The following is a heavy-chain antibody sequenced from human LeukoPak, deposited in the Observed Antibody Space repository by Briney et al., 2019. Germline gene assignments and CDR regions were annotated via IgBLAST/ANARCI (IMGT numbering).Heavy chain of an antibody. D-gene: IGHD3-22*01. CDR2: VKKEGREGSEA. CDR1: GFTISSYW. V-gene: IGHV3-7*01. Sequence: GGSLRLSCAASGFTISSYWMSWVRQAPGKGPEWVANVKKEGREGSEAYYVDSVKGRFTISRDNAKNSLYLQMNSLRAEDTAVYYCAKDSSSYDWGYMDVWGKGTTVTVSS. J-gene: IGHJ6*03. CDR3: AKDSSSYDWGYMDV.